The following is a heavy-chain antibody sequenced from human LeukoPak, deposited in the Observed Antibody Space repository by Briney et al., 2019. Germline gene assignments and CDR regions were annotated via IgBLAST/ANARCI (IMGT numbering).Heavy chain of an antibody. CDR3: ARECSSWFDYYYGMDV. CDR2: IRYDGSKK. J-gene: IGHJ6*02. V-gene: IGHV3-33*08. Sequence: TGGSLRLSCAASGFTFSNAWMTWVRQAPGKGLEWVAVIRYDGSKKYYADSVKGRFTISRDNSKNTLYLQMNSLRAEDTAVYYCARECSSWFDYYYGMDVWGQGTTVTVSS. D-gene: IGHD6-13*01. CDR1: GFTFSNAW.